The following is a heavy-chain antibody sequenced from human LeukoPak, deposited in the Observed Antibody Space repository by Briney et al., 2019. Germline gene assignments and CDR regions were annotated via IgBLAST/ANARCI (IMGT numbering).Heavy chain of an antibody. CDR2: ITGSGGNT. Sequence: GGSLRLSCAASGFTFSNYAMSWVRQAPGKGVEWVSAITGSGGNTYYADSVKGRFTIYRDNSKNTVFLQMNSLRAEDTAVYYCAKWGDYDVLTGYYVSDYWGQGTLVTVSS. D-gene: IGHD3-9*01. CDR3: AKWGDYDVLTGYYVSDY. J-gene: IGHJ4*02. V-gene: IGHV3-23*01. CDR1: GFTFSNYA.